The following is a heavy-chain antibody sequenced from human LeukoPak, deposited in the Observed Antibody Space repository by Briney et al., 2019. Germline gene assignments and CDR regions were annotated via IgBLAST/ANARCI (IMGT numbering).Heavy chain of an antibody. V-gene: IGHV3-23*01. Sequence: GGSLRLSCAASEFTFSSYAMSWVPQAPGKGLEWVSAIGTSGGNTYYADSVKGRFTISRDNSKNTLYLQMNRLRAEDTPTYYCAKGTTFSDYVGNGYFDYWGQGTLVTVSS. J-gene: IGHJ4*02. CDR3: AKGTTFSDYVGNGYFDY. D-gene: IGHD4-23*01. CDR1: EFTFSSYA. CDR2: IGTSGGNT.